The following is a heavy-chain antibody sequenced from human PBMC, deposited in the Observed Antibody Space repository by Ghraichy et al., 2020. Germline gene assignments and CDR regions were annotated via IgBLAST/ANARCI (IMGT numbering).Heavy chain of an antibody. CDR1: GFTFSDYN. J-gene: IGHJ6*02. V-gene: IGHV3-48*02. D-gene: IGHD4-23*01. CDR2: ITWSSRSI. Sequence: GDSLNISCVGSGFTFSDYNMNWVRQSPGKGLEWVSYITWSSRSIFYADSVKGRFTISKDNAQNSLYLQMNNLRDEDTAVYYCARASTVVRFYYYDGMDVWGQGTTVTVSS. CDR3: ARASTVVRFYYYDGMDV.